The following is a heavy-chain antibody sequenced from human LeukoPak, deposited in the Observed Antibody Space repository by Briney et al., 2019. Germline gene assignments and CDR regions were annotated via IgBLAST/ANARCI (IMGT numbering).Heavy chain of an antibody. J-gene: IGHJ5*02. Sequence: PGGSLRLSCAASGFTFSSYGMHWVRQAPGKGLEWVAVISYDGSNKYYADSVKGRSTISRDNSKNTLYLQMNSLRAEDTAVYYCAKDPGFGEFLSNLPKFDPWGQGTLVTVSS. CDR3: AKDPGFGEFLSNLPKFDP. V-gene: IGHV3-30*18. D-gene: IGHD3-10*01. CDR1: GFTFSSYG. CDR2: ISYDGSNK.